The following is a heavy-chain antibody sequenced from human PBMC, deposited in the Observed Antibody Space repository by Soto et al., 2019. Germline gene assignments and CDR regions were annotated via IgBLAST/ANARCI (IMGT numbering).Heavy chain of an antibody. CDR2: INAGNGNT. D-gene: IGHD2-15*01. CDR1: GYTFTIYA. CDR3: ARGLGDIVAVVAASAFDI. V-gene: IGHV1-3*01. J-gene: IGHJ3*02. Sequence: ASVKVSCKASGYTFTIYAMHWVRQAPGQRLEWMGWINAGNGNTKYSQKFQGRVTITRDTSASTAYMELSSLRSEDTAVYYCARGLGDIVAVVAASAFDIWGQGTMVTVSS.